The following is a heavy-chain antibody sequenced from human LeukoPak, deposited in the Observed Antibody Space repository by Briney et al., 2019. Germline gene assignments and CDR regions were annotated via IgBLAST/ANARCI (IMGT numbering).Heavy chain of an antibody. CDR3: ARRGDGKEFDY. V-gene: IGHV5-51*01. D-gene: IGHD5-24*01. Sequence: GESLKMCCKGSGYSFTTYWIGWVRQMPGKGLEWIGIIYPSDSDTRYSPSFQGQVTISADKSISTAYLQWSGLKASDTAMYYCARRGDGKEFDYWGQGTLVTVSS. J-gene: IGHJ4*02. CDR1: GYSFTTYW. CDR2: IYPSDSDT.